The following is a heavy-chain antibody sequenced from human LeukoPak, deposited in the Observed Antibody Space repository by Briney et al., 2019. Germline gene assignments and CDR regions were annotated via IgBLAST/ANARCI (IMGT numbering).Heavy chain of an antibody. CDR1: GGSISSSNW. CDR3: ARHGSRYFDWLLLNWFDP. D-gene: IGHD3-9*01. V-gene: IGHV4-4*02. Sequence: SGTLSLTCAVSGGSISSSNWWSWVRHPPGKGLEWIGEIYHSGSTNYNPSLKSRVTKSVDTSKNQFSLKLSSVTAADTAVYYCARHGSRYFDWLLLNWFDPWGQGTLVTVSS. J-gene: IGHJ5*02. CDR2: IYHSGST.